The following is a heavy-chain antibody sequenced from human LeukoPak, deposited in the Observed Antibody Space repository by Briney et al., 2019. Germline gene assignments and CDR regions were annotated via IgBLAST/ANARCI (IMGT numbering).Heavy chain of an antibody. J-gene: IGHJ5*02. CDR1: GGSISSYY. CDR3: ARYTPYYYYDSSGYPKSWFYP. V-gene: IGHV4-59*01. CDR2: IYYSGST. D-gene: IGHD3-22*01. Sequence: SETLSLTCTVSGGSISSYYWSWIRQPPGKGLEWIGYIYYSGSTNYNPSLKSRVTISVDTSKNQFSLKLSSVTAADTAVYYCARYTPYYYYDSSGYPKSWFYPWGQGTLVTVSS.